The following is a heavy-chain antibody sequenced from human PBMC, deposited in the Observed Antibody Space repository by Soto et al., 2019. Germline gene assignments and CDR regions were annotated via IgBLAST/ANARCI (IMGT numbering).Heavy chain of an antibody. Sequence: EVQLVESGGGLVQPGGSLRLSCAPSGFTFSSYWMTWVRQAPGKGLEWVANIKPDGSETYHVDSVKGRFTISRDNAKNSLYLQMNSLRSEDTAVFYCARDRPIITSWGQGTLVIVSS. V-gene: IGHV3-7*01. CDR3: ARDRPIITS. J-gene: IGHJ4*02. D-gene: IGHD3-10*01. CDR2: IKPDGSET. CDR1: GFTFSSYW.